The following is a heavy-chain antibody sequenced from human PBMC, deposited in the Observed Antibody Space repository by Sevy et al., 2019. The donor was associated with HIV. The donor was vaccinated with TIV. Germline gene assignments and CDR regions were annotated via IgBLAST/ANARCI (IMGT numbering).Heavy chain of an antibody. Sequence: SETLSLTCTVSGGSISSDYWSWIRQPAGKGLEWIGRIYTSGSTNYNPSLKSRVTMSVDTSKKQFSLKLSSVTAADTAVYYCARVHGDYTYFDYWGQGTLVTVSS. CDR3: ARVHGDYTYFDY. CDR2: IYTSGST. CDR1: GGSISSDY. J-gene: IGHJ4*02. D-gene: IGHD4-17*01. V-gene: IGHV4-4*07.